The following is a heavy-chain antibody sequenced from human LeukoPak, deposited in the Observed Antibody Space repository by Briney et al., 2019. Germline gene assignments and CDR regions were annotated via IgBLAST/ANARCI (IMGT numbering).Heavy chain of an antibody. J-gene: IGHJ4*02. V-gene: IGHV4-59*08. CDR1: GGSISSYY. CDR2: IYYSGST. Sequence: PSETLSLTCTVSGGSISSYYWSWIRQPPGKGLEWIGYIYYSGSTNYNPSLKSRVTISVDTSKNQFSLKLSSVTAADTAVYYCARQDEDSSGWYDYWGQGTLVTVSS. CDR3: ARQDEDSSGWYDY. D-gene: IGHD6-19*01.